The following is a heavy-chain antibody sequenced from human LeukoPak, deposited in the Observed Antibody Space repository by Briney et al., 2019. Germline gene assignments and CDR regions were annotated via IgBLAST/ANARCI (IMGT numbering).Heavy chain of an antibody. CDR2: FDPEDGET. CDR3: ATLRNYYDSSGSLDH. CDR1: GYTLTELS. D-gene: IGHD3-22*01. V-gene: IGHV1-24*01. J-gene: IGHJ4*02. Sequence: ASVKVSCKVSGYTLTELSMHWVRQAPGKGLEWMGGFDPEDGETIYAQKFQGRVTMTEDTSTDTAYMELSSLRSEDTAVYYCATLRNYYDSSGSLDHWGQGTLVTVSS.